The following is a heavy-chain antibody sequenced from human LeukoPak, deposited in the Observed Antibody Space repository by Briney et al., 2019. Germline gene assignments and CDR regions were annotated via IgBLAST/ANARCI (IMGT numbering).Heavy chain of an antibody. D-gene: IGHD4-23*01. CDR3: ARDGHGGNSFDY. Sequence: ASVKVSCKASGYTFTGYYMHWVRQAPGQGLEWMGWFNANSGGTDYAQKFQDRVTMTRDTSISTAYMELSRLRSDDTAVYYCARDGHGGNSFDYWGQGTLVTVSS. CDR2: FNANSGGT. V-gene: IGHV1-2*02. J-gene: IGHJ4*02. CDR1: GYTFTGYY.